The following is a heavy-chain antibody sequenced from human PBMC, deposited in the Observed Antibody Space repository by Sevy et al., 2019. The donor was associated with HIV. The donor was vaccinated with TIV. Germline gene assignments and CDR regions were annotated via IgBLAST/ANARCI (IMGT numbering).Heavy chain of an antibody. CDR3: AKGGGGHYDPDEIGYYFYYYNMDV. CDR1: GFSFDSYG. Sequence: GGSLRLSCAVSGFSFDSYGMTWVRQAPGKGLEWVSGISGSGTRTYYADSVKGRFSISRDNSKNRLYLQMHSLRSEDPAIYSCAKGGGGHYDPDEIGYYFYYYNMDVWGKGTTVTVSS. V-gene: IGHV3-23*01. J-gene: IGHJ6*03. D-gene: IGHD3-22*01. CDR2: ISGSGTRT.